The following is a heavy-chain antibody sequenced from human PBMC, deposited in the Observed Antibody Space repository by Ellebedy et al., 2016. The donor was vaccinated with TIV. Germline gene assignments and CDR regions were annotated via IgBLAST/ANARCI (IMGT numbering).Heavy chain of an antibody. V-gene: IGHV4-39*07. CDR2: INHSGST. CDR3: ATPRYYYGMDV. CDR1: GGSVSSGSYY. Sequence: SETLSLTXTVSGGSVSSGSYYWGWIRQPPGKGLEWIGEINHSGSTNYNPSLKSRVTISVDTSKNQFSLELSSVTAADAAVYYCATPRYYYGMDVWGQGTTVTVSS. J-gene: IGHJ6*02.